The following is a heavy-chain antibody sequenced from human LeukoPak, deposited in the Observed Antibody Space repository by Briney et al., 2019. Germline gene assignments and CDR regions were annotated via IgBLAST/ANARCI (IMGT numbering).Heavy chain of an antibody. J-gene: IGHJ4*02. CDR1: GGSISSSSYY. Sequence: SETLSLTCTVSGGSISSSSYYWGWIRQPPGKGLEWIGSIYYSGSTYYNPSLKSRVTISVDTSKNQFSLKLSSVTAADTAVYYCATFGYSSGWSAVDYWGQGTLVTVSS. CDR3: ATFGYSSGWSAVDY. D-gene: IGHD6-19*01. V-gene: IGHV4-39*07. CDR2: IYYSGST.